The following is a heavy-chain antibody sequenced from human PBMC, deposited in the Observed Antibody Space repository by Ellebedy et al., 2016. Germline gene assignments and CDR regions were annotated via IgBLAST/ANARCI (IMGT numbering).Heavy chain of an antibody. CDR3: TTGTRYYYDSSGYYGADY. CDR1: GFTFSNAW. Sequence: GESLKISXAASGFTFSNAWMSWVRQAPGKGLEWVGHIKSKTDGGTTDYAAPVKGRFTISRDDSKNTLYLQMNSLKTEDTAMYYCTTGTRYYYDSSGYYGADYWGQGTRVTVSS. V-gene: IGHV3-15*01. CDR2: IKSKTDGGTT. D-gene: IGHD3-22*01. J-gene: IGHJ4*02.